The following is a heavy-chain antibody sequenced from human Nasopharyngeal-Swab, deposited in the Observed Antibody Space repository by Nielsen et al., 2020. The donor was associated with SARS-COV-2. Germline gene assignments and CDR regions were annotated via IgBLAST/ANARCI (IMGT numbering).Heavy chain of an antibody. CDR3: ARRVARAPRHEGDYYYGMDV. J-gene: IGHJ6*02. Sequence: RQAPGKGLEWIGSIYYSGSTYYNLSLKSRVTISVDTSKNQFSLKLSSVTAADTAVYYCARRVARAPRHEGDYYYGMDVWGQGTTVTVSS. D-gene: IGHD3-16*01. V-gene: IGHV4-39*01. CDR2: IYYSGST.